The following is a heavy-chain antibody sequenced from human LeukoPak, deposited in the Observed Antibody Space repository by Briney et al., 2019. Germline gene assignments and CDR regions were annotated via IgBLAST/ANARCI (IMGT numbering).Heavy chain of an antibody. D-gene: IGHD3-9*01. Sequence: GGSLRLSCAASGFTFSSYAMSWVRQAPWERLQWVSGISDSGGSTYYADSVKGRFTISRDNSKNTLYLQMNSLRAEDTAVYYCAKDLAVAPSVYDILTGYSLWGQGTLVTVSS. CDR1: GFTFSSYA. CDR2: ISDSGGST. V-gene: IGHV3-23*01. J-gene: IGHJ4*02. CDR3: AKDLAVAPSVYDILTGYSL.